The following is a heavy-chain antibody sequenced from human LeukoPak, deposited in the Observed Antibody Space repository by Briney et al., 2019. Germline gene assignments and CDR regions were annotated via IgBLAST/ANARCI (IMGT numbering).Heavy chain of an antibody. CDR3: AKDSGDILTGYSFDY. CDR1: GFTFSDYY. CDR2: ISSSGSTI. Sequence: GGSLRLSCAASGFTFSDYYMSWIRQAPGKGLEWVSYISSSGSTIYYADSVKGRFTISRDNAKNSLYLQMNSLRAEDTAVYYCAKDSGDILTGYSFDYWGQGTLVTVSS. J-gene: IGHJ4*02. D-gene: IGHD3-9*01. V-gene: IGHV3-11*04.